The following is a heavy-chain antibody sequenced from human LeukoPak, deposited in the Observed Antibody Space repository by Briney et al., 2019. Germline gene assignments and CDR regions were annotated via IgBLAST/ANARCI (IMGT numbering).Heavy chain of an antibody. Sequence: GGSLRLSCLASGFTFNLYSMHWVRQAPGKGLEFVSVISSDGGYTYYAYSVKGRFTISRDNSKNTVYLQMSSLGADDTAVYYCAKVLDYCDGGTCYNSGMDSWGQGTLVTVSS. V-gene: IGHV3-64D*08. CDR1: GFTFNLYS. D-gene: IGHD2-15*01. CDR3: AKVLDYCDGGTCYNSGMDS. J-gene: IGHJ4*02. CDR2: ISSDGGYT.